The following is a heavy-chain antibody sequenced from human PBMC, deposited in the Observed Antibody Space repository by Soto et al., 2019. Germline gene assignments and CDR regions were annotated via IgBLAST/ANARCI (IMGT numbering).Heavy chain of an antibody. Sequence: QVHLQESGPGLVKPSQTLSLTCTISGASISAHTYYWSWVRKLPGKGLESIGHIYNTGSTYYNPSLKSRLTISLDTSKNQFSLKLNSVTAADTAVYYCARDAGGGTGSYYRYFDYWGQGILVSVSS. CDR1: GASISAHTYY. D-gene: IGHD3-10*01. CDR3: ARDAGGGTGSYYRYFDY. V-gene: IGHV4-31*03. CDR2: IYNTGST. J-gene: IGHJ4*02.